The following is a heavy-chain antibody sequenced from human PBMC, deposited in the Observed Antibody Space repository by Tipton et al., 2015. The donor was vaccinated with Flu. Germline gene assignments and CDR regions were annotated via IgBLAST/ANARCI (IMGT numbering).Heavy chain of an antibody. D-gene: IGHD1-26*01. CDR3: AREWELLPYDVFNV. CDR1: GDSISGYNW. Sequence: TLSLTCTVSGDSISGYNWWSWVRQPPGKGLEWIGEIYHSGTTNYKSSLESRVAIQVDTSKSQFSLSLSSVTAADTAVYFCAREWELLPYDVFNVWGQGTVVTVSS. V-gene: IGHV4-4*01. CDR2: IYHSGTT. J-gene: IGHJ3*01.